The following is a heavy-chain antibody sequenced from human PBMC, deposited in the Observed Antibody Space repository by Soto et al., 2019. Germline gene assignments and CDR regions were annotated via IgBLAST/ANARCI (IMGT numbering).Heavy chain of an antibody. CDR1: GYTLTELS. D-gene: IGHD6-19*01. V-gene: IGHV1-24*01. J-gene: IGHJ4*02. Sequence: QVQLVQSGAEVKRPGASVKVSCKVSGYTLTELSMHWVRQAPGKGLEWMGGFDPEDGETIYAQKFQGRVTMTEDTSTDTASMELSSLRSEDTAVYYCPTSSLAVAGTPPAYWGQGTLVTVSS. CDR2: FDPEDGET. CDR3: PTSSLAVAGTPPAY.